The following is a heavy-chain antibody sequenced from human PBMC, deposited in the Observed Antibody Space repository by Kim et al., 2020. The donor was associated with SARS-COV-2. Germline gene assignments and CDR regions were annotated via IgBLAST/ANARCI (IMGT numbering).Heavy chain of an antibody. CDR3: ARAPPVVVAARHYYYYMDV. CDR2: IYYSGST. Sequence: SETLSLTCTVSGGSISSYYWSWIRQPPGKGLEWIGYIYYSGSTNYNPSLKSRVTISVDTSKNQFSLKLSSVTAADTAVYYCARAPPVVVAARHYYYYMDVWGKGTTVTVSS. J-gene: IGHJ6*03. V-gene: IGHV4-59*01. CDR1: GGSISSYY. D-gene: IGHD2-15*01.